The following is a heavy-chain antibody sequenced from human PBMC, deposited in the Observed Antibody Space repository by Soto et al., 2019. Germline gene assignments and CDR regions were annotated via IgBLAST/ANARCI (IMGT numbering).Heavy chain of an antibody. J-gene: IGHJ3*02. Sequence: ASVKVSCKASGYTFTSYDINWVRQATGQGLEWMGWMNPNSGNTGYAQKFQGRVTMTRNTSISTAYMELSSLRSEDTAVYYGAREFRGDFWSGYYSFDIWGQGTMVTVSS. V-gene: IGHV1-8*02. CDR3: AREFRGDFWSGYYSFDI. D-gene: IGHD3-3*01. CDR1: GYTFTSYD. CDR2: MNPNSGNT.